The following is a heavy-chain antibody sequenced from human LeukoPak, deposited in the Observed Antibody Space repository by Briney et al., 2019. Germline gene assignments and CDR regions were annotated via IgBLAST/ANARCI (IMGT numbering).Heavy chain of an antibody. CDR3: VRARYSSAWFDS. J-gene: IGHJ5*01. Sequence: ASVKVSCKASGYTFTSYYMHWVRQAPGQGLEWMGIINPSGGSTSYAQKFQGRVTMTSDTPMNTAYMELNSLKSEDAAVYYCVRARYSSAWFDSWGHGTLVIVSS. CDR2: INPSGGST. D-gene: IGHD6-19*01. V-gene: IGHV1-46*01. CDR1: GYTFTSYY.